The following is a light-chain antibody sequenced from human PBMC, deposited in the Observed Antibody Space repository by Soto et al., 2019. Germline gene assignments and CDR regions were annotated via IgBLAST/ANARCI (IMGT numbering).Light chain of an antibody. J-gene: IGLJ2*01. V-gene: IGLV2-14*01. CDR3: TSYTSGSSVV. Sequence: QSVLTQPASVSGSPGQSITISCTGTGSDIGGYNYVSWYQQHPGKAPKVMIYEVSNRPSGVSDRFSASKSGNTASLTISGLQAEDEADYYCTSYTSGSSVVFGGGTQLTVL. CDR1: GSDIGGYNY. CDR2: EVS.